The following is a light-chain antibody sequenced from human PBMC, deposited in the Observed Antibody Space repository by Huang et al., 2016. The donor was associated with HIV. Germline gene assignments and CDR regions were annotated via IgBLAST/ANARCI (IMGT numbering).Light chain of an antibody. CDR1: QSLGNW. CDR3: QQCNSIPIT. Sequence: DIQMTQSPSTLSASVGDRVVITCRASQSLGNWLAWYQQKPGKAPKLLSYKATTLENVVPSRFIGSGSGTKFTLTISSLQPDDFATYYCQQCNSIPITFGQGTRLEI. J-gene: IGKJ5*01. V-gene: IGKV1-5*03. CDR2: KAT.